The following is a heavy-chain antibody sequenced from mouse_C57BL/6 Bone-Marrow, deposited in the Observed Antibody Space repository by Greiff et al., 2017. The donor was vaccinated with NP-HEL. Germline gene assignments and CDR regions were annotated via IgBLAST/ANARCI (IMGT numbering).Heavy chain of an antibody. D-gene: IGHD2-4*01. V-gene: IGHV14-4*01. CDR2: IDPENGDT. CDR3: TTFYDYDGLGFAY. J-gene: IGHJ3*01. CDR1: GFNIKDDY. Sequence: VQLKQSGAELVRPGASVKLSCTASGFNIKDDYMHWVKQRPEQGLEWIGWIDPENGDTEYASKFQGKATITADTSSNTAYLQLSSLTSEDTAVYYCTTFYDYDGLGFAYWGQGALVTVSA.